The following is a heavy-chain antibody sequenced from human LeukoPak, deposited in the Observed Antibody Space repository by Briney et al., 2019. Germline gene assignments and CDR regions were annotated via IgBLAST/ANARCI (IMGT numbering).Heavy chain of an antibody. J-gene: IGHJ5*02. CDR2: IYTSGST. V-gene: IGHV4-4*07. CDR1: GGSISSYY. D-gene: IGHD6-19*01. Sequence: SETLSLTCTVSGGSISSYYWSWIRQPAGKGLEWIGRIYTSGSTNYNPSLKSRVTISVDKSKNQFSQKLSSVTAADTAVYYCARGGSSGWAINWFDPWGQGTLVTVSS. CDR3: ARGGSSGWAINWFDP.